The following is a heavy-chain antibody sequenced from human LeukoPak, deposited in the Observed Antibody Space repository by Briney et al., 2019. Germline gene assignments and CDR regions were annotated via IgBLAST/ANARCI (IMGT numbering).Heavy chain of an antibody. CDR3: ARGCNRYDSSGYHCY. CDR1: GGSISSYS. CDR2: IYHIGTT. D-gene: IGHD3-22*01. V-gene: IGHV4-59*01. Sequence: SETLSLTCTASGGSISSYSWSWIRQPPGKGLENIGYIYHIGTTNYNPSLKSRVTISLDTSKNQFSLNLSSVTAADTAMYYCARGCNRYDSSGYHCYWGQGTLDTVSS. J-gene: IGHJ4*02.